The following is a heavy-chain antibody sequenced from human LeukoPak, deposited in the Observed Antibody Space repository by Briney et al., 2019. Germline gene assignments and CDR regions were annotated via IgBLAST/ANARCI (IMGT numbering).Heavy chain of an antibody. Sequence: PSETLSLTCAVYGGSFSGYYWSWIRQPPGKGLEWVAEIDDNGGTNYNPSLKSRVITSVDTSTNQFSLKMNSVTAADTAVYYCARKIASQGDNWFDPWGQGTLVTVSS. V-gene: IGHV4-34*01. CDR1: GGSFSGYY. J-gene: IGHJ5*02. CDR2: IDDNGGT. CDR3: ARKIASQGDNWFDP. D-gene: IGHD2-2*01.